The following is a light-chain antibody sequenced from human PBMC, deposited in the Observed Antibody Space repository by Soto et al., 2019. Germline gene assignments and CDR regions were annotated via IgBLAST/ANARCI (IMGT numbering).Light chain of an antibody. J-gene: IGKJ3*01. CDR3: QQRSNWPLVT. CDR1: QSVSTY. CDR2: DAS. Sequence: EIVLTQSPATLSLSPGERATLSCRASQSVSTYFAWYRQKPGQPPRLLIYDASNRATGIPARFSGSGSGTDFTLTISSLETEDFAVYYCQQRSNWPLVTFGPGTKVDIK. V-gene: IGKV3-11*01.